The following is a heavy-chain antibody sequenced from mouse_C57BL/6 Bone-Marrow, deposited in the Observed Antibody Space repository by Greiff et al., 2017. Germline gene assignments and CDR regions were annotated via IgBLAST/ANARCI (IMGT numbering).Heavy chain of an antibody. V-gene: IGHV5-15*01. J-gene: IGHJ1*03. CDR1: GFTFSDYG. CDR2: ISNLAYSI. Sequence: EVQLQQSGGGLVQPGGSLKLSCAASGFTFSDYGMAWVRQAPRKGPEWVAFISNLAYSIYYADTVTGRFTISRENAKNTLYLEMSSLRSEDTAMYYCARGWLLPYWYFDVWGTGTTVTVSS. CDR3: ARGWLLPYWYFDV. D-gene: IGHD2-3*01.